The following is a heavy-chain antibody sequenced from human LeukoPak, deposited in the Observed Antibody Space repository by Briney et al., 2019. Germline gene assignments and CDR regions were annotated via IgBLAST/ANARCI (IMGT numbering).Heavy chain of an antibody. CDR3: ARTLFLRYDDSIGP. D-gene: IGHD3-22*01. CDR1: GFTFSSYW. J-gene: IGHJ5*02. V-gene: IGHV3-74*01. Sequence: GGSLRLPCAASGFTFSSYWMHWVRQAPGKGLVWVSRIGSDGTYTSYAASVKGRFTISRDNAKNTLYLQMNSLRVEDTAVYYCARTLFLRYDDSIGPWGQGTLVTVSS. CDR2: IGSDGTYT.